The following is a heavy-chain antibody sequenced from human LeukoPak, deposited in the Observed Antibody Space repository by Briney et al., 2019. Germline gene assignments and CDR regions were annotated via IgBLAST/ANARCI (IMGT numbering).Heavy chain of an antibody. CDR3: ARVDCSGGSCYTSFDY. Sequence: ASVKVSCKDSGGTFSSYAISWVRQAPGQGLEWMGGIIPIFGTANYAQKFQGRVTITTDESTSTAYMELSSLRSEDTAVYYCARVDCSGGSCYTSFDYWGQGTLVTVSS. J-gene: IGHJ4*02. CDR1: GGTFSSYA. V-gene: IGHV1-69*05. D-gene: IGHD2-15*01. CDR2: IIPIFGTA.